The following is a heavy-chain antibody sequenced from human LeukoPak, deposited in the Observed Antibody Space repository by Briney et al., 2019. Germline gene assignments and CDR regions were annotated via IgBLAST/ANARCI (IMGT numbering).Heavy chain of an antibody. D-gene: IGHD2-2*01. CDR1: GGPIRTYQ. CDR3: AREIVVVPAAYDY. J-gene: IGHJ4*02. Sequence: PSETLSLTCTVSGGPIRTYQWSWIRQPPGKGLEWIGNIHYSGSANYNPSLKSRVIISVDTSKNQFSLKLSSVTAADTAVYYCAREIVVVPAAYDYWGQGTLVTVSS. V-gene: IGHV4-59*12. CDR2: IHYSGSA.